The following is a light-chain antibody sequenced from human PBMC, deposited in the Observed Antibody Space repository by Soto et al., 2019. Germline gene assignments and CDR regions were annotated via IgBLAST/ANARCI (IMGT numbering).Light chain of an antibody. J-gene: IGKJ1*01. CDR3: RQALQSPRT. Sequence: DIVMTQSPLSLPVTPGEPASISCRSSQSLLHSNGNKYLHWYLQKPVQSPQLLIYLGSNRASVVPDRFSGSGSGTDFTLNISSVEAEDVGIYYCRQALQSPRTFGQGTKVEIK. CDR2: LGS. CDR1: QSLLHSNGNKY. V-gene: IGKV2-28*01.